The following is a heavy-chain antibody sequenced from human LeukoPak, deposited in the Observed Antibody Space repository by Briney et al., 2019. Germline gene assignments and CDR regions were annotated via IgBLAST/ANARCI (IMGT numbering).Heavy chain of an antibody. CDR3: ARGSTVTTEDYYYGMDV. D-gene: IGHD4-17*01. V-gene: IGHV3-30-3*01. Sequence: PGGSLRLSCAASGFTFSSYAMHWVRQAPGKGLEWVAVISYDGSNKYYADSVKGRFTISRDNSKNTLYLQMNSLRAEDTAVYCCARGSTVTTEDYYYGMDVWGQGTTVTVSS. J-gene: IGHJ6*02. CDR1: GFTFSSYA. CDR2: ISYDGSNK.